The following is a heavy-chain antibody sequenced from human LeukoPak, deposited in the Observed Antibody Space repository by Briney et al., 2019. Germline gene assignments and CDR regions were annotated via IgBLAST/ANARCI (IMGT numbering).Heavy chain of an antibody. CDR3: ARHLRDTYDILNGYRHYYFDY. J-gene: IGHJ4*02. CDR2: INHSGGT. Sequence: PSETLSLPCAVYGWSFSGYYWSWILQPPGKGLEWIGEINHSGGTNYNPSLKIIVTISVETWMKQFSLKLRPVTAAVTALYYCARHLRDTYDILNGYRHYYFDYWGQGTMVTVSS. CDR1: GWSFSGYY. V-gene: IGHV4-34*01. D-gene: IGHD3-9*01.